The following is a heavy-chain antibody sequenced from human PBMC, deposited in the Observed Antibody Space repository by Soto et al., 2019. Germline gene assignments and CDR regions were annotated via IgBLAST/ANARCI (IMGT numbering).Heavy chain of an antibody. CDR1: GGSISSGDYY. CDR3: DRVGSSIAVRAIDY. CDR2: IYYSGST. D-gene: IGHD6-6*01. J-gene: IGHJ4*02. V-gene: IGHV4-30-4*01. Sequence: QVQLQESGPGLVKPSQTLSLTCTVSGGSISSGDYYWSWIRQPPGKGLEWIGYIYYSGSTYYNPSVKSRVTIALDNYTVEFSLELSSVTAADTAVYYCDRVGSSIAVRAIDYWGQGTLVSVSS.